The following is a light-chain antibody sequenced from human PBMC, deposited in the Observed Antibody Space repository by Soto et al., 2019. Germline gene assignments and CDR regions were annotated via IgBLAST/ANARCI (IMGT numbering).Light chain of an antibody. V-gene: IGLV4-69*01. CDR3: QTWGSGIHVV. J-gene: IGLJ2*01. Sequence: QAVVTQSPSASASLGASVKLTCTLSRGHTSYDIAWHQQQPEKGPRFLMKVNSDGSHFKGDGIPGRFSGSSSGAERYLIISILQAENEADYYCQTWGSGIHVVFGGGTKVTV. CDR1: RGHTSYD. CDR2: VNSDGSH.